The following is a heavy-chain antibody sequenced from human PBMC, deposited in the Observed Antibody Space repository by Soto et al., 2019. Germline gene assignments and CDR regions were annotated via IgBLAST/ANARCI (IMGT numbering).Heavy chain of an antibody. CDR1: GGTFSSYA. J-gene: IGHJ4*02. D-gene: IGHD3-22*01. Sequence: GASVKVSCKASGGTFSSYAISWVRQAPGQGLEWMGGIIPIFGTANYAQKFQGRVTITADKSTSTAYMELSSLRSEDTAVYYCARVGGAAYDSSGNLDYWGQGTLVTVSS. CDR3: ARVGGAAYDSSGNLDY. V-gene: IGHV1-69*06. CDR2: IIPIFGTA.